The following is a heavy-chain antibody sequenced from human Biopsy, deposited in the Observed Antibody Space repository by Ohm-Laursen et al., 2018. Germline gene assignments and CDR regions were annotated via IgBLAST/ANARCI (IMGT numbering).Heavy chain of an antibody. CDR2: IYNSGGT. D-gene: IGHD2-8*01. J-gene: IGHJ4*02. V-gene: IGHV4-59*01. CDR3: ARGLDPRMVQYYFDL. CDR1: AFSMCSYY. Sequence: SETLSRTCTVSAFSMCSYYWTWIRQPPGKGLIWFVYIYNSGGTNYNPSLKSLVIISVAVHTSKSQFSLNLSSVTAADTAGYYCARGLDPRMVQYYFDLWGQGTLVSVSS.